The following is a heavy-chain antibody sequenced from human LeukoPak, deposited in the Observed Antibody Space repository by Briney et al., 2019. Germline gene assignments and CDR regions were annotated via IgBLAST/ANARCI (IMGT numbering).Heavy chain of an antibody. V-gene: IGHV5-51*01. J-gene: IGHJ4*02. Sequence: GESLKISCKGSGYRFSNSWIGWVRQMPGKGLEWVGIIYPGDSDTRYSPSFQGQVTISADKSISTAYLQWSSLKASDTAMYYCARGITTTVVTPFDYWGQGTLVTVSS. CDR1: GYRFSNSW. D-gene: IGHD4-23*01. CDR3: ARGITTTVVTPFDY. CDR2: IYPGDSDT.